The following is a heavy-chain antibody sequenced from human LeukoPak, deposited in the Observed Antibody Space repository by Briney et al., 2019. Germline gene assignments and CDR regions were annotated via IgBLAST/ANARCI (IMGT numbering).Heavy chain of an antibody. J-gene: IGHJ4*02. CDR3: AKDSTTVTNPNYFDY. V-gene: IGHV3-33*06. CDR2: IWYAGSNK. Sequence: GGSLRLSCAASGFTFSSYGMHWVRQAPGKGPEWVAVIWYAGSNKYYADSVKGRFTISRDNSKNTLYLQMNSLRAEDTAVYYCAKDSTTVTNPNYFDYWGQGTLVTVSS. CDR1: GFTFSSYG. D-gene: IGHD4-17*01.